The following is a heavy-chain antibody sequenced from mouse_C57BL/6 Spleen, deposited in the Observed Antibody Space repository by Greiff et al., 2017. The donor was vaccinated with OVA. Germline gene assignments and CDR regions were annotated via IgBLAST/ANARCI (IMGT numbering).Heavy chain of an antibody. J-gene: IGHJ4*01. Sequence: QVQLQQSGAELMKPGASVKLSCKATGYTFTGYWIEWVKQRPGHGLEWIGEILPGSGSTNYNEKFKGKATFTADTSSNTAYMQLSSLTTEDSAIYYCVRSTIVTTLYYYAMDYWGQGTSVTVSS. CDR3: VRSTIVTTLYYYAMDY. D-gene: IGHD2-1*01. V-gene: IGHV1-9*01. CDR2: ILPGSGST. CDR1: GYTFTGYW.